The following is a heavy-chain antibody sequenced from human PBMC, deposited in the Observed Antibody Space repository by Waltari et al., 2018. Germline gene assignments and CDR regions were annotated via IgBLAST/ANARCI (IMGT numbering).Heavy chain of an antibody. CDR2: IIPILGIA. V-gene: IGHV1-69*08. CDR1: GGTFSSYT. Sequence: QVQLVQSGAEVKKPGSSVKVSCKASGGTFSSYTISWVRQAPGQGLEWMGRIIPILGIANYAQKFQGRVTITADKSTSTAYMELSSLRSEDTAVYYCAREETPLNYYDSSGLPEDGMDVWGQGTTVTVSS. D-gene: IGHD3-22*01. CDR3: AREETPLNYYDSSGLPEDGMDV. J-gene: IGHJ6*02.